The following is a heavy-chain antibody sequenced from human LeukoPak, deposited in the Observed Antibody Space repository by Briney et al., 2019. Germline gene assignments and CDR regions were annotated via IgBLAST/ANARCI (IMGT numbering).Heavy chain of an antibody. CDR2: ISSGSGYI. V-gene: IGHV3-21*01. J-gene: IGHJ3*02. CDR1: GFTFSSYS. Sequence: PGGSLRLSCATSGFTFSSYSMDWVRQAPGKGLEWVSSISSGSGYIYYADSVKGRFTVSRDNAKNSVYLLMNNLRAEDTAVYYCTREGPNDAFDIWGQGTMVTVSS. CDR3: TREGPNDAFDI.